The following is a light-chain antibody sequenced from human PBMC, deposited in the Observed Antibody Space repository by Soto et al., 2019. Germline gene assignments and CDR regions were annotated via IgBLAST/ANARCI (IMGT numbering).Light chain of an antibody. CDR1: QSINAW. V-gene: IGKV1-5*01. Sequence: DIQMTQAPSTLSASLGDRVTITCRASQSINAWLAWYQQKPGKAPKLLIYAASTLQSGVPSRLSGSGSGTDFTLTISSLQPEDFATYYCQQLNNLITFGQGTRLEIK. J-gene: IGKJ5*01. CDR2: AAS. CDR3: QQLNNLIT.